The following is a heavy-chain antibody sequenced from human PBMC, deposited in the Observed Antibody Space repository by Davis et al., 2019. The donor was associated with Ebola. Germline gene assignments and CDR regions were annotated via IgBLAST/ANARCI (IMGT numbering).Heavy chain of an antibody. CDR3: TTGTRTYYYDSSGYGYYYGMDV. CDR2: IRNKGNSYTT. V-gene: IGHV3-72*01. Sequence: GESLKISCAASGFTFSDHYMDWVRQAPGQGLEWVARIRNKGNSYTTEYAASVKGRFTISRDDSKNTLYLQMNSLKTEDTAVYYCTTGTRTYYYDSSGYGYYYGMDVWGQGTTVTVSS. J-gene: IGHJ6*02. CDR1: GFTFSDHY. D-gene: IGHD3-22*01.